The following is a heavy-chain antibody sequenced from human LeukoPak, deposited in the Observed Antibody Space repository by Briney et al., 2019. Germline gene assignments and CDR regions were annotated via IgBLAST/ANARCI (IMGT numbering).Heavy chain of an antibody. D-gene: IGHD3-10*01. CDR1: GGSISSYY. CDR2: IYYSGST. V-gene: IGHV4-59*01. J-gene: IGHJ4*02. CDR3: ARRPHYYGSEYYFDY. Sequence: SETLSLTCTVSGGSISSYYWSWIRQPPGKGLEWIGYIYYSGSTNYNPSLKSRVTISVDTSKNQFSLKLSSVTAADTAVYYCARRPHYYGSEYYFDYWGQGTLVTVSS.